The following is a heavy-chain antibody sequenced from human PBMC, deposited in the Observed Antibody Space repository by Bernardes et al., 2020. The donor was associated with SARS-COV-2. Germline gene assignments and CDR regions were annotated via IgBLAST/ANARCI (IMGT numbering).Heavy chain of an antibody. CDR2: IYYSRIT. J-gene: IGHJ5*02. CDR3: AATYYYGSGSGKWFDP. CDR1: GCSISSTSYY. V-gene: IGHV4-39*01. D-gene: IGHD3-10*01. Sequence: SETLSLTCTVSGCSISSTSYYWGWIRQPPGKGLVWIGTIYYSRITYYNPSLKSRVTISVNTSKNQFSLKQRSVTAADTALYYCAATYYYGSGSGKWFDPWGQGTLVTVSS.